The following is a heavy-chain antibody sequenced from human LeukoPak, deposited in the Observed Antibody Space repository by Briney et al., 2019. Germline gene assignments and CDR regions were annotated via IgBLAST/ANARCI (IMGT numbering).Heavy chain of an antibody. D-gene: IGHD6-19*01. J-gene: IGHJ5*02. CDR1: GGSISSYY. CDR2: IYPSGST. Sequence: SETLSLTCTVSGGSISSYYRSWIRQPAGKGLEWIGRIYPSGSTNYNPSLKSRVTMTVNTSKNQFSLKLSSVTAADTAVYYCARVGLSGWPNWFDPWGRGTLVTVSS. V-gene: IGHV4-4*07. CDR3: ARVGLSGWPNWFDP.